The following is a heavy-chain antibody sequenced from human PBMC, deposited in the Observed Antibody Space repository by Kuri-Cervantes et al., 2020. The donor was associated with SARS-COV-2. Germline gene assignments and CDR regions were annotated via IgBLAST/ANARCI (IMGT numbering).Heavy chain of an antibody. J-gene: IGHJ6*03. V-gene: IGHV4-61*09. CDR1: GVSVSHGSYT. Sequence: SETLSLTCDVSGVSVSHGSYTWSWIRQPAGKGLEWIGHLDTSGSPTYNPSLKSRVTISVDTSKNQFSLKLSSVTAADTAVYYCALTYWDHKKYYYYYMDVWGKGTTVTVSS. D-gene: IGHD2-8*02. CDR2: LDTSGSP. CDR3: ALTYWDHKKYYYYYMDV.